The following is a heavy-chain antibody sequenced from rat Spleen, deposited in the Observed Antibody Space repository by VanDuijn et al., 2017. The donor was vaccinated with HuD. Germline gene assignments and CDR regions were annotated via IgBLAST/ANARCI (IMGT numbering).Heavy chain of an antibody. V-gene: IGHV5-29*01. D-gene: IGHD1-2*01. Sequence: EVQLVESDGGLVQPGRSLKLSCAASGFTFSDYYMAWVRQAPTKGLEWVATITYDGSSTYYRDSVKGRFTASRDNAKNTLYLQMDSLRSEDTATYYCARADSSYRMFAYWGQGTLVTVSS. CDR3: ARADSSYRMFAY. J-gene: IGHJ3*01. CDR1: GFTFSDYY. CDR2: ITYDGSST.